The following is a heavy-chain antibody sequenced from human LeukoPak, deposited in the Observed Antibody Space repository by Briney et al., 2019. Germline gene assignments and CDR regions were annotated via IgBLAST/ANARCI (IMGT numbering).Heavy chain of an antibody. CDR3: ARAGLGYCSSTSCYSAPYFDY. J-gene: IGHJ4*02. CDR1: GYTFTSYD. Sequence: ASVKVSCKASGYTFTSYDINWVRQATGQGLEWMGWMDPNSGNTGYAQKFQGRVTMTRNTSISTAYMELSSLRSEDTAVYYCARAGLGYCSSTSCYSAPYFDYWGQGTLVTVSS. V-gene: IGHV1-8*01. D-gene: IGHD2-2*01. CDR2: MDPNSGNT.